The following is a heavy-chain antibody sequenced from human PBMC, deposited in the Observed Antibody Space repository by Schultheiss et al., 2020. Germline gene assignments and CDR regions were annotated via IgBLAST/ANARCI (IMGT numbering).Heavy chain of an antibody. J-gene: IGHJ4*02. Sequence: GGSLRLSCAVSGFTFSSYGMHWVRQAPGKGLEWVSYISSSGSTIYYADSVKGRFTISRDNSKNTLYLQMSSLRAEDTAVYYCVKDEGYCSSTSCYPFDYWGQGTLVTVSS. CDR2: ISSSGSTI. D-gene: IGHD2-2*01. V-gene: IGHV3-48*01. CDR1: GFTFSSYG. CDR3: VKDEGYCSSTSCYPFDY.